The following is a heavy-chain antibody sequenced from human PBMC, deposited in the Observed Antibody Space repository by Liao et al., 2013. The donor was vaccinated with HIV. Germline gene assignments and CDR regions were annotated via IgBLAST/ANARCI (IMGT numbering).Heavy chain of an antibody. CDR2: IYASGST. CDR1: GGSISSGSYY. Sequence: QVQLQESGPGLVKPSQTLSLTCTVSGGSISSGSYYWSWIRQPAGKGLEWIGRIYASGSTNYNPSLKSRVTISVDTSKNQFSLRLTSVTAADTAVYYCAREVEYQLLQYYYYYYIDVWGKGTTVTVSS. D-gene: IGHD2-2*01. J-gene: IGHJ6*03. V-gene: IGHV4-61*02. CDR3: AREVEYQLLQYYYYYYIDV.